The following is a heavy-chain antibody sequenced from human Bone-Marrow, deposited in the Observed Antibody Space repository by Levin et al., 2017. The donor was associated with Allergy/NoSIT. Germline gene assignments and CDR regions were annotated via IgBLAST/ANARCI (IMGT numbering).Heavy chain of an antibody. J-gene: IGHJ6*02. Sequence: ASVKVSCKASGYTFTSYDINWVRQATGQGLEWMGWMNPNSGNTGYAQKFQGRVTMTRNTSISTAYMELSSLRSEDTAVYYCASTPLKDIVVVPAALRYYYGMDVWGQGTTVTVSS. CDR2: MNPNSGNT. CDR3: ASTPLKDIVVVPAALRYYYGMDV. V-gene: IGHV1-8*01. CDR1: GYTFTSYD. D-gene: IGHD2-2*01.